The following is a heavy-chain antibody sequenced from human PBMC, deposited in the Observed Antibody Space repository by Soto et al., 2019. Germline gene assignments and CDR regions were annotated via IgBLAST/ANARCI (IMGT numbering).Heavy chain of an antibody. CDR1: RFTVSSSF. Sequence: GGSLRLSCAASRFTVSSSFVSWVRQAPRKGLEWVSIIYRDGSTFYADSVKGRFTISRDNSKNTLYLRMHSLRAEDTAVYYCAKVVVVPAAMDYWGQGTLVTVSS. V-gene: IGHV3-66*01. CDR2: IYRDGST. CDR3: AKVVVVPAAMDY. J-gene: IGHJ4*02. D-gene: IGHD2-2*01.